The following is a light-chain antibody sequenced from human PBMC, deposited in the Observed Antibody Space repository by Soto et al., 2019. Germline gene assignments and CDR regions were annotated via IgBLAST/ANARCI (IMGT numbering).Light chain of an antibody. Sequence: DIVMTQSPEFLGVSLGERATXXXXXXXSFLYDFNNKNYLAWYQQKPGQPLKKIIHWGSVRYYGVPSRFSGSGSGTDFTLTISSLQPEDSATYYCHQSYITPWTFGQGTKVDI. J-gene: IGKJ1*01. CDR3: HQSYITPWT. CDR1: XSFLYDFNNKNY. V-gene: IGKV4-1*01. CDR2: WGS.